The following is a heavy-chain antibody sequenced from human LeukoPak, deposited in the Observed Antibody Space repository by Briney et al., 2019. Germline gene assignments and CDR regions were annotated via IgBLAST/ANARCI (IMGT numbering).Heavy chain of an antibody. Sequence: SVKVSCKASGGTFSSYAISWVRQAPGQGLEWMGRIIPILGIANYAQKFQGRVTITADKSTSTAYMELSSLRSEDTAVYYCARTAGIVGAKHFDYWGQGTLVTVSS. CDR3: ARTAGIVGAKHFDY. D-gene: IGHD1-26*01. CDR2: IIPILGIA. J-gene: IGHJ4*02. CDR1: GGTFSSYA. V-gene: IGHV1-69*04.